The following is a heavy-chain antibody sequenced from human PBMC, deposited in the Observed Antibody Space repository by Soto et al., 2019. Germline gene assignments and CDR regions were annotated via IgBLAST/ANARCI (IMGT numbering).Heavy chain of an antibody. CDR1: GCTFSSYT. CDR2: IIPILGIA. V-gene: IGHV1-69*02. Sequence: SVKVSCKASGCTFSSYTISWVRQAPGQGLEWMGRIIPILGIANYAQKFQGRVTITADKSTSTAYMELSSLRSEDTAVYYCASTDIALLVAATPVAFDIWSQGTMVSVS. J-gene: IGHJ3*02. CDR3: ASTDIALLVAATPVAFDI. D-gene: IGHD2-15*01.